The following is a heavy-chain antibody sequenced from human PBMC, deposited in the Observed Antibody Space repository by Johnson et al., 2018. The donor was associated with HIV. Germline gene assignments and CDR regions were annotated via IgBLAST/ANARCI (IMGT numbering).Heavy chain of an antibody. V-gene: IGHV3-20*04. J-gene: IGHJ3*02. D-gene: IGHD1-26*01. CDR1: GFVFGHNA. CDR3: ARERGSPWELDAFDI. Sequence: EVQLMESGGGLVQPGGSLRVSCVISGFVFGHNAMSWVRQVPGKGLQWVSGINWNGGSTGYADSVKGRFTISRDNAKNSLYLQMNSLRAEDTALYYCARERGSPWELDAFDIWGQGTMVTVSS. CDR2: INWNGGST.